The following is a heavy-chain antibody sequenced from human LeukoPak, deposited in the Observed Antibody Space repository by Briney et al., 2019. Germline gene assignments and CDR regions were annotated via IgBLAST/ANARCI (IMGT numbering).Heavy chain of an antibody. CDR1: GFTFSTQG. V-gene: IGHV3-33*01. J-gene: IGHJ4*02. Sequence: PGRSLRLSCAASGFTFSTQGMHWVRQAPGKGLEWVAAIWHDGNNKYYVDPVKGRFTISRDNSQNTVYLQMNSLRAEDTAVYYCARGLWFGELRGAYYFDYWGQGTLVTVSS. CDR2: IWHDGNNK. D-gene: IGHD3-10*01. CDR3: ARGLWFGELRGAYYFDY.